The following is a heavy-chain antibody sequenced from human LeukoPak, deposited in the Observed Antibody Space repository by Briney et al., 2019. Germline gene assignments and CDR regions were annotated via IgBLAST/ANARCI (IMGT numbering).Heavy chain of an antibody. V-gene: IGHV1-69*13. CDR1: GGTFTSYG. Sequence: ASVTVSCKAAGGTFTSYGISWVRQAPGRGLEWMGGFVPVLGTTNHAHTFQGRVTINADEPTSTPSLYLRSLTPEDTAVYYCARGPITGWLSRYYFEYWGQGTLVTVSS. CDR2: FVPVLGTT. CDR3: ARGPITGWLSRYYFEY. J-gene: IGHJ4*02. D-gene: IGHD1-20*01.